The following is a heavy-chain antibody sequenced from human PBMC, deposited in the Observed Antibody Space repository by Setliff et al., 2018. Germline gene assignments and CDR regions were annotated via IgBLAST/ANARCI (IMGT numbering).Heavy chain of an antibody. V-gene: IGHV3-48*01. CDR3: ARGGDYCGGECYIPPPDYY. Sequence: GGSLRLSCAASGLTFSSYSMNWVRQAPGKGLEWVSYISSSSSTIYYADSVKGRFTISRDNAKNSLYLQMNSLRAEDTAVYYCARGGDYCGGECYIPPPDYYWGQGTLVTVSS. D-gene: IGHD2-21*01. J-gene: IGHJ4*02. CDR1: GLTFSSYS. CDR2: ISSSSSTI.